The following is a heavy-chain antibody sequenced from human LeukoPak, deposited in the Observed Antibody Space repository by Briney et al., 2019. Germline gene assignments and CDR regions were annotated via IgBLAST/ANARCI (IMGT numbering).Heavy chain of an antibody. CDR1: GFAFSRDS. V-gene: IGHV3-21*01. D-gene: IGHD6-13*01. CDR2: IDSTSNFI. Sequence: GGSLRLSCAASGFAFSRDSMNWVRQAPGKGLEWVSSIDSTSNFIFYSESVKGRFTISRDNAKNTVYLEMNSLRSEDTAVYYCARAIGSSWGKVDYWGQGTLVTVSS. J-gene: IGHJ4*02. CDR3: ARAIGSSWGKVDY.